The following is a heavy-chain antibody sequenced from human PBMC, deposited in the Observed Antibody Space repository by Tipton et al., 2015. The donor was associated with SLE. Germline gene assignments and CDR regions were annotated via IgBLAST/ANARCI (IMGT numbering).Heavy chain of an antibody. Sequence: SLRLSCTASGFNFRDYYMTWIRQAPGKGLEWIAYISRGGNTIYYADSVKGRFTISRDNTKNSLSLQMSSLRDEDTAVYYCARTTLSLCLASWGQGPLLIVSS. CDR1: GFNFRDYY. CDR3: ARTTLSLCLAS. CDR2: ISRGGNTI. V-gene: IGHV3-11*01. J-gene: IGHJ5*02. D-gene: IGHD1-14*01.